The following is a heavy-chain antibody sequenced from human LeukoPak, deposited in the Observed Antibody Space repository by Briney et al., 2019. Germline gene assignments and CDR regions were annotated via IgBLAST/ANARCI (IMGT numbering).Heavy chain of an antibody. Sequence: GGSLRLSCAASGFTFSSYSMNWVRQAPGKGLEWVSYIRSSSNIIYYADSVKGRFTISRDNTKNSLYLQMNSLRAEDTAVYYCATGSTTVVNGMYYYYYGMDVWGQGTTVTVSS. CDR3: ATGSTTVVNGMYYYYYGMDV. J-gene: IGHJ6*02. D-gene: IGHD4-23*01. CDR2: IRSSSNII. V-gene: IGHV3-48*04. CDR1: GFTFSSYS.